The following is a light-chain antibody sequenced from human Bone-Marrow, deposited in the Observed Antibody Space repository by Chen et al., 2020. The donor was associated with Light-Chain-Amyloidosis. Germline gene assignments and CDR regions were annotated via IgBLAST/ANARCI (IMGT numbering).Light chain of an antibody. Sequence: EIVLTQSPGTLSLSPGEGANLSCRASQTISSNYLTWYQQKFGQAPRLLIYGSSSRATGIPDRFTGSESGTDFTLTSNRLEPEDFAMYYCQQYGTSPLTFGGGTKVEIK. CDR1: QTISSNY. V-gene: IGKV3-20*01. CDR2: GSS. CDR3: QQYGTSPLT. J-gene: IGKJ4*01.